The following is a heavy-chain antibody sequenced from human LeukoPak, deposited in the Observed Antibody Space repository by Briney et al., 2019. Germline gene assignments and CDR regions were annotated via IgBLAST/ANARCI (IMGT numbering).Heavy chain of an antibody. CDR1: GGSISSYY. Sequence: PSETLSLTCTVSGGSISSYYWSWIRQPPGKGLEWIGYIYYSGSTNYNPSLKSRVTISVDTSKNQFSLKLSSVTAADTAVYYCARSPRLRFLEWLLSAGMDVWGQGTTVTVSS. CDR3: ARSPRLRFLEWLLSAGMDV. D-gene: IGHD3-3*01. J-gene: IGHJ6*02. V-gene: IGHV4-59*08. CDR2: IYYSGST.